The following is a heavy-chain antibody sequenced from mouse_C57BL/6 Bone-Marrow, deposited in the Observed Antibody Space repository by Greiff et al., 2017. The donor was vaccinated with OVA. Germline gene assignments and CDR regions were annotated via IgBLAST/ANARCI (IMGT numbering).Heavy chain of an antibody. Sequence: QVQLQQSGAELVRPGASVTLSCKASGYTFTDYEMHWVKQTPVHGLEWIGAIDPETGGTAYNQKFKGKAILTADKSSSTAYMELRSLTSEDSAVHYCHFYDSSLFDYWGQGTTLPGSS. CDR1: GYTFTDYE. CDR3: HFYDSSLFDY. CDR2: IDPETGGT. J-gene: IGHJ2*01. V-gene: IGHV1-15*01. D-gene: IGHD1-1*01.